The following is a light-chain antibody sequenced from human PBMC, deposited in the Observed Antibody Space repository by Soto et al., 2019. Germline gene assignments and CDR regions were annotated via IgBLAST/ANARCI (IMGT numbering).Light chain of an antibody. Sequence: EIVLTQSPATLSLSPGERATLSCRASQSVSSNLAWYQQKPGQAPRLRIFDASSRATGIPDRFSGSGSGTEFTLTISGLQSEDFAVYYCQQYNNWPITFGQGTRLEI. CDR3: QQYNNWPIT. CDR1: QSVSSN. J-gene: IGKJ5*01. V-gene: IGKV3D-15*01. CDR2: DAS.